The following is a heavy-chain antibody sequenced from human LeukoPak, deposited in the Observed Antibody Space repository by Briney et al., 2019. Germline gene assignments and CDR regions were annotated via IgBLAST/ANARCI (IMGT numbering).Heavy chain of an antibody. CDR3: AKDSSGLWFGKLNGYFDY. CDR1: GGTFSSYA. CDR2: IIPIFGTA. V-gene: IGHV1-69*01. J-gene: IGHJ4*02. D-gene: IGHD3-10*01. Sequence: ASVKVSCKASGGTFSSYAISWVRQAPGQGLEWMGGIIPIFGTANYAQKFQGRVTITADESTSTAYMELSSLRAEDTAVYYCAKDSSGLWFGKLNGYFDYWGQGTLVTVSS.